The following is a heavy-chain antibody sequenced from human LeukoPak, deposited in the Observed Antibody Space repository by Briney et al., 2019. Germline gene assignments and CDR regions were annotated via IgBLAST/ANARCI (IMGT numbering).Heavy chain of an antibody. CDR3: ARRSHCTGSSCPSV. V-gene: IGHV4-39*01. D-gene: IGHD2-15*01. Sequence: SETLSLTCTISGDSIGSSHYYWVWIRQRPGKGLEWGGSIYFDGSTYYNPALKSRVTIFSDTSKVQFSLKLSSVTATDTAVYYCARRSHCTGSSCPSVWGQGTTVTVSS. CDR1: GDSIGSSHYY. CDR2: IYFDGST. J-gene: IGHJ6*02.